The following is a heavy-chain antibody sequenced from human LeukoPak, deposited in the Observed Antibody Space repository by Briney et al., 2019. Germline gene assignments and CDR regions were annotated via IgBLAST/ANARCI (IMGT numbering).Heavy chain of an antibody. J-gene: IGHJ4*02. D-gene: IGHD2-21*02. CDR1: GFSFSNYW. V-gene: IGHV3-74*01. Sequence: GGSLRLSCVASGFSFSNYWFQWVRQVPGKGLVWVSRISDDGGLKFYADSVKGRFTISRDNSKNTLYLQMNSLRAEDTAVYYCAKSHHVTAIDYWGQGTLVTVSS. CDR3: AKSHHVTAIDY. CDR2: ISDDGGLK.